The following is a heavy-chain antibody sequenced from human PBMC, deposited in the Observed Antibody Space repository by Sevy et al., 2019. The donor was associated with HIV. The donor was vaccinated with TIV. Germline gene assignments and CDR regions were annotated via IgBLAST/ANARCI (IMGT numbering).Heavy chain of an antibody. CDR3: VRAGRETTLYYYYYYYMDV. CDR1: GFTFSSYW. D-gene: IGHD4-17*01. V-gene: IGHV3-7*03. Sequence: GGSLRLSCAASGFTFSSYWMSWVRQAPGKGLEWVANIKQDGSEKYYVDSVKGRFTISRDNAKNSLYLQMNSLRAEDTAVYYCVRAGRETTLYYYYYYYMDVWGKGTTVTVSS. J-gene: IGHJ6*03. CDR2: IKQDGSEK.